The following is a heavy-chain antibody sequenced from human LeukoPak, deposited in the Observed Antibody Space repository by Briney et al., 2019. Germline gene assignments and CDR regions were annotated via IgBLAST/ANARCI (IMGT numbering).Heavy chain of an antibody. J-gene: IGHJ1*01. D-gene: IGHD6-13*01. CDR1: GGSISSYY. V-gene: IGHV4-59*01. CDR3: ARTYSSRREAEYFQH. CDR2: IYYSGST. Sequence: SETLSLTCTVSGGSISSYYWGWIRQPPGKGLEWIGYIYYSGSTNYNPSLKSRVTISVDTSKNQFSLKLSSVTAADTAVYYCARTYSSRREAEYFQHWGQGTLVTVSS.